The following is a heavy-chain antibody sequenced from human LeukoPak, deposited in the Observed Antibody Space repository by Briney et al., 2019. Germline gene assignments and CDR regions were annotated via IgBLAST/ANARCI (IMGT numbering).Heavy chain of an antibody. CDR2: ISGSSGST. CDR3: AKSSKMAYYYDSSGYYRFSPDAFDI. J-gene: IGHJ3*02. D-gene: IGHD3-22*01. V-gene: IGHV3-23*01. CDR1: GFTFSSYA. Sequence: GGSLRLSCAASGFTFSSYAMSWVRQAPGKGLEWVSAISGSSGSTYYADSVKGRFTISRDNSKNTLYLQTNSLRAEDTAVYYCAKSSKMAYYYDSSGYYRFSPDAFDIWGQGTMVTVSS.